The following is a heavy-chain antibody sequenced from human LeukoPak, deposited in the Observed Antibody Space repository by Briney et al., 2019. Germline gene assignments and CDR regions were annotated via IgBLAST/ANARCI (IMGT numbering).Heavy chain of an antibody. CDR3: ARLLVYNSGGEAFDH. Sequence: GGSLRLSCAASGFTFSSYSMNWVRQAPGKWLEWVSSISSSSSYIYYADSVKGRFIISRDNAKNSLYLQMNSLRAEDTAVYYCARLLVYNSGGEAFDHWGQGTLVTVSS. J-gene: IGHJ4*02. CDR1: GFTFSSYS. V-gene: IGHV3-21*01. D-gene: IGHD1-20*01. CDR2: ISSSSSYI.